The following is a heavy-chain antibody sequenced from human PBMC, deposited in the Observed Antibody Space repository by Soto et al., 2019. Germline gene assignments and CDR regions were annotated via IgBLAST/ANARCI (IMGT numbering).Heavy chain of an antibody. CDR1: GGSISSSSYY. CDR2: IYYSGST. CDR3: ATEITIFGVVPSFVDV. V-gene: IGHV4-39*02. D-gene: IGHD3-3*01. Sequence: SETLSLTCTVSGGSISSSSYYWGWIRQPSGKGLEWIGSIYYSGSTYYNPSLKSRVTISVDTSKNQFSLKLSSVTAADTAVYYCATEITIFGVVPSFVDVWGKGTTVTV. J-gene: IGHJ6*03.